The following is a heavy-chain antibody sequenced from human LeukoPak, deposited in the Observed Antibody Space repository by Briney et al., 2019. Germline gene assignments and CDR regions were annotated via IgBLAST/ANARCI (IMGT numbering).Heavy chain of an antibody. D-gene: IGHD2-15*01. CDR2: INHSGST. CDR3: ARLRGYCSGGSCGGTLDY. V-gene: IGHV4-34*01. J-gene: IGHJ4*02. Sequence: SETLSLTCAVYGGSFSGYYWSWMRQPPGKGLEWIGEINHSGSTNYNPSLKSRVTISVDTSKNQFSLKLSSVTAADTAVYYCARLRGYCSGGSCGGTLDYWGQGTLVTVSS. CDR1: GGSFSGYY.